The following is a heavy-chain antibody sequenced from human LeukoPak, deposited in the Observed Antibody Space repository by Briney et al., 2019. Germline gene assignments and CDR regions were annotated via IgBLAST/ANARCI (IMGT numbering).Heavy chain of an antibody. D-gene: IGHD2-2*01. CDR3: AKGVYCSTTSCYGRCFDH. CDR2: ISGSGANT. Sequence: PGGSLRLSCAASGFTFSSYAMNWVRQAPGKGLEWVSGISGSGANTYYADSVKGRFIISRDNSKNTLYAQMNSLRAEDTAVCYCAKGVYCSTTSCYGRCFDHWGQGTLVTVSS. J-gene: IGHJ5*02. CDR1: GFTFSSYA. V-gene: IGHV3-23*01.